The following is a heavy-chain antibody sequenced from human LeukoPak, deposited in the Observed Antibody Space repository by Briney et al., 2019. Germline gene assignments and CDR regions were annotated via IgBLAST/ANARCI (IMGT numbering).Heavy chain of an antibody. V-gene: IGHV1-18*01. Sequence: GASVKVSCKASGYTFSNYGISWVRQAPGQGLEWMAWISAYNGDTNYAQKLQGRVTMTTDTPTSTAYMELRSLRSDDTAVYYCARLPGVAVSGSMNQFDYWGQGTLVAVSS. J-gene: IGHJ4*02. D-gene: IGHD6-19*01. CDR3: ARLPGVAVSGSMNQFDY. CDR1: GYTFSNYG. CDR2: ISAYNGDT.